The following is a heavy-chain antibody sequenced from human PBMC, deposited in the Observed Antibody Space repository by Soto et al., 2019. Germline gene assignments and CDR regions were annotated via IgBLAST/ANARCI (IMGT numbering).Heavy chain of an antibody. D-gene: IGHD2-2*01. J-gene: IGHJ5*02. CDR3: AKDPESSSTSNWFDP. Sequence: GGSLRLSCAASGFTFSSYAMSWVRQAPGKGLEWVSAISGSGGSTYYADSVKGRFTISRDNSKNTLYLQMNSLRAEDTAVYYCAKDPESSSTSNWFDPWGKETLVTLSS. CDR2: ISGSGGST. CDR1: GFTFSSYA. V-gene: IGHV3-23*01.